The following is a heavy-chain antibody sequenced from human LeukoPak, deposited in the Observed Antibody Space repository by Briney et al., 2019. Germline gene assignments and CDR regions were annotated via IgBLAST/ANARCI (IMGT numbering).Heavy chain of an antibody. D-gene: IGHD6-6*01. CDR1: GDSISSYY. CDR3: ARLTRLSTSPDRYYLDY. V-gene: IGHV4-4*09. CDR2: IYTSGGT. Sequence: SETLSLACTVSGDSISSYYWSWIRQPPGKGLEWIGYIYTSGGTNYIPSLKGRVTISIDTSKNQFSLKLSSVTAADSAVYYCARLTRLSTSPDRYYLDYWGQGTLVTVSS. J-gene: IGHJ4*02.